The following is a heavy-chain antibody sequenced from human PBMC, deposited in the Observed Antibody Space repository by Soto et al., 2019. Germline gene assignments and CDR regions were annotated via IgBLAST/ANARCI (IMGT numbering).Heavy chain of an antibody. CDR2: ISYDGSNK. D-gene: IGHD2-2*01. CDR1: GFTFSSYG. J-gene: IGHJ6*02. V-gene: IGHV3-30*18. CDR3: AKDVLRLPAAIGSASSRYNYYYCRMDV. Sequence: QVQLVESGGGVVQPGRSLRLSCAASGFTFSSYGMHWFRQAPGKGLEWVAVISYDGSNKYYADSVKGRFTISRDNSKNTMYLQMNRLRAEDTAVYYCAKDVLRLPAAIGSASSRYNYYYCRMDVWGQGTTVTVSS.